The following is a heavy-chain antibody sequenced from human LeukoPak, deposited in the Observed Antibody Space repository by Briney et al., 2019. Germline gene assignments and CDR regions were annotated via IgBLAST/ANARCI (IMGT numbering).Heavy chain of an antibody. Sequence: SETLSLTCTVSGGSIRTYYWSWIRQPPGKGPEWIGHIYYSGSTNYNPSLKSRVTISLDTSKNQLSLKLSSVTAADTAVYYCARPMVRGVIDALDIWGQGTVVTISS. CDR1: GGSIRTYY. CDR2: IYYSGST. V-gene: IGHV4-59*08. D-gene: IGHD3-10*01. CDR3: ARPMVRGVIDALDI. J-gene: IGHJ3*02.